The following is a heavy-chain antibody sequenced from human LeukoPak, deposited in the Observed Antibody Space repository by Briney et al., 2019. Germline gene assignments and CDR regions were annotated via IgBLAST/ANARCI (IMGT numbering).Heavy chain of an antibody. CDR3: ARTSITMVITGVFDI. D-gene: IGHD3-10*01. Sequence: SETLSLTCTVSGGSISSYYWSWIRQPPGKGLEWIGYIYYSGFTNYNPSLKSRVTISVDTSKNQFSLKLSSVTAAGTAVYFCARTSITMVITGVFDIWGQGTMVTVSS. V-gene: IGHV4-59*01. CDR1: GGSISSYY. J-gene: IGHJ3*02. CDR2: IYYSGFT.